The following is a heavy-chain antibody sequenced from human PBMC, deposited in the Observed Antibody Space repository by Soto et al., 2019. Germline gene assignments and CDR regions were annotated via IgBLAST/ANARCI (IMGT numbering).Heavy chain of an antibody. V-gene: IGHV3-23*01. J-gene: IGHJ6*02. D-gene: IGHD3-10*01. CDR1: GLTFSSYA. CDR3: AKDGMGSGSYSPMDV. Sequence: GGSLRLSCAASGLTFSSYAMTWVRQAPGKGLEWVSTITNRGGSTDYADSVKGRFTISRDNSKNTLYLQMNSLRAEDTGVYYCAKDGMGSGSYSPMDVWGQGTTVTVSS. CDR2: ITNRGGST.